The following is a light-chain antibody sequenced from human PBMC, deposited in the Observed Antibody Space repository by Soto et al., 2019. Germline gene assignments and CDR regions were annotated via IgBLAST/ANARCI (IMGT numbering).Light chain of an antibody. J-gene: IGKJ4*01. CDR1: QSVTRF. Sequence: DIVLTQSPATLSLSPGESATLSCRASQSVTRFLAWYQQKPGQAPRLLIYDISNRAAGIPARFGGSGSGTDFTLTISSLEPEDFAVYYCQQRNFWLTFGGGTKVDIK. CDR2: DIS. CDR3: QQRNFWLT. V-gene: IGKV3-11*01.